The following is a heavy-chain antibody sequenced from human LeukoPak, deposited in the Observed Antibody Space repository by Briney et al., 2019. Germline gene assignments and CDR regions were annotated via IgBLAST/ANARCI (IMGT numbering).Heavy chain of an antibody. Sequence: PGGFLRLSSSASGFTFSSYEMNWVRQAPGKGLEWVALISNDGSNDYYGDSVEGRFTISRDNSKNTLYLQMNSLIPEDTAVYYCARNTPGRVYFDYWGQGTLVTVSS. CDR2: ISNDGSND. V-gene: IGHV3-30*03. CDR1: GFTFSSYE. J-gene: IGHJ4*02. CDR3: ARNTPGRVYFDY. D-gene: IGHD1-26*01.